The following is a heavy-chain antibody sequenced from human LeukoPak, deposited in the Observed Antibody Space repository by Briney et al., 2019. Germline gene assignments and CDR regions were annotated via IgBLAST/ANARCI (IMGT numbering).Heavy chain of an antibody. D-gene: IGHD3-10*01. Sequence: SETLSLTCAVYGGSFSGYYWSWIRQPPGKGLEWIGEINHSGSTNYNPSLKSRVTISVDTSKNQFSLKLRPVTAADTAVYYCAREWGHYYGSGSYNYGAFDIWGQGTMVTVSS. J-gene: IGHJ3*02. V-gene: IGHV4-34*01. CDR2: INHSGST. CDR1: GGSFSGYY. CDR3: AREWGHYYGSGSYNYGAFDI.